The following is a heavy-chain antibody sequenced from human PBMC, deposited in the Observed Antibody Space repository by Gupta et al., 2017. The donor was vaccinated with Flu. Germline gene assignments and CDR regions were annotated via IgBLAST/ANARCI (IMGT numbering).Heavy chain of an antibody. J-gene: IGHJ4*02. CDR1: GYIRTAYF. CDR3: ARVQDKAARPTFDY. CDR2: INPYNGGT. V-gene: IGHV1-2*02. D-gene: IGHD6-6*01. Sequence: QVQLVQSGAEVKRPGASVRVSCKAAGYIRTAYFLHWVRQAPGQGPEWMGSINPYNGGTNYAQKFQGRVAMTRDTSIGTAYMELNSLRSDDTAVYYCARVQDKAARPTFDYWGQGTLVTVSS.